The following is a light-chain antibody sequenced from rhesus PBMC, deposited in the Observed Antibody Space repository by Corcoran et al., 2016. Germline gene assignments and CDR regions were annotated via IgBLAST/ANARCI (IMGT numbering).Light chain of an antibody. Sequence: EIVLTQSPATLSLSPGERATLSCRASQRVSSSLAWYQQKPGLPPRLLIYDSSNRASGIPNRFSGSGAVTDFTLTISSLEPEDVGVYYCQQYNNWPFTFGPGTKLDIK. CDR3: QQYNNWPFT. V-gene: IGKV3-35*01. J-gene: IGKJ3*01. CDR1: QRVSSS. CDR2: DSS.